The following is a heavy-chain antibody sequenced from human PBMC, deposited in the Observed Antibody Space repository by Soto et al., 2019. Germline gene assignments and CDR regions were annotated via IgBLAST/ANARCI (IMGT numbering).Heavy chain of an antibody. CDR3: AKVPYYDTSGGYYFDS. V-gene: IGHV3-9*01. CDR2: ISWNSGSI. D-gene: IGHD3-22*01. J-gene: IGHJ4*02. Sequence: DVQLVESGGGLVQPGRSLRLSCAASGFTFDDYAMHWVRQAPGKGLEWVSGISWNSGSIGYADSVKGRFTISRDNAKNSLYLQMNSRRAEDTALYYCAKVPYYDTSGGYYFDSWGQGTLVTVSS. CDR1: GFTFDDYA.